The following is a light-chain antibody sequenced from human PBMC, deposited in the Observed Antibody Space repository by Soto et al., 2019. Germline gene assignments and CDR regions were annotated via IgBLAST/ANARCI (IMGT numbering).Light chain of an antibody. V-gene: IGKV3-15*01. CDR3: QQYNNWPRT. J-gene: IGKJ1*01. CDR1: QSVSSSY. Sequence: DIVMTQSPATLSVSPGERATLSCRASQSVSSSYLAWYQQKPGQAPRLLIYGASTRATGIPARFSGSGSGTEFTLTISSLQSEDFAVYYCQQYNNWPRTFGQGTKVDIK. CDR2: GAS.